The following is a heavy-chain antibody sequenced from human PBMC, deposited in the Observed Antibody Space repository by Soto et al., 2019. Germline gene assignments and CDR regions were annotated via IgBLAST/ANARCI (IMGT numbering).Heavy chain of an antibody. CDR1: GGSISSSSYY. Sequence: SETLSLTCTVSGGSISSSSYYWGWIRQPPGKGLEWIGSIYYSGSTYYNPSLKSRVTISVDTSKNQFSLKLSSVTAADTAVYYCATTNRGFFRGVISWFDPWGQGTLVTVSS. CDR3: ATTNRGFFRGVISWFDP. D-gene: IGHD3-10*01. J-gene: IGHJ5*02. CDR2: IYYSGST. V-gene: IGHV4-39*01.